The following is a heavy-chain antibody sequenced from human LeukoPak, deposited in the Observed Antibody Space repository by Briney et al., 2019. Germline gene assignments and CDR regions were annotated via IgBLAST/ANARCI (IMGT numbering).Heavy chain of an antibody. CDR1: GLTFSSYG. V-gene: IGHV3-30*18. Sequence: GGSLRLSCAASGLTFSSYGMHWVRQAPGKGLEWVAVISYDGSNKYYADSVKGRFTISRDNSKNTLYLQMNSLRAEDTAVYYCAKGQRLSRNPLFDYWGQGTLVTVSS. CDR2: ISYDGSNK. J-gene: IGHJ4*02. D-gene: IGHD2/OR15-2a*01. CDR3: AKGQRLSRNPLFDY.